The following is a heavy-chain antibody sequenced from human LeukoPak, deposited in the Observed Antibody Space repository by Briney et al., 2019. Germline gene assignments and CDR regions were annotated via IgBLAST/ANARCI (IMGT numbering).Heavy chain of an antibody. D-gene: IGHD6-13*01. Sequence: PSETLSLTCAVYGGSFSGYYWSWIRQPPGKGLEWIGEINHSGSTNYNPSLKSRVTISVDTSKNQFSLKLSSVTAADTAVYYCARIQGYMIVPMDVWGKGTTVTVSS. CDR2: INHSGST. CDR3: ARIQGYMIVPMDV. J-gene: IGHJ6*04. V-gene: IGHV4-34*01. CDR1: GGSFSGYY.